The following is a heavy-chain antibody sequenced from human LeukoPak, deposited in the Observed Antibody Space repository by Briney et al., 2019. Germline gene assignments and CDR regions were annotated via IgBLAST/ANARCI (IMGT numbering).Heavy chain of an antibody. J-gene: IGHJ4*02. V-gene: IGHV3-23*01. CDR2: ISGSGGST. CDR3: AKDRMKWRVAAASIEY. CDR1: GFTFSSYA. D-gene: IGHD2-2*01. Sequence: PGGSLRLPCAASGFTFSSYAMSWVRQAPGKGLEWVSAISGSGGSTYYADSVKGRFTISRDNSKNTLYPQMNSLRAEDTAVYYCAKDRMKWRVAAASIEYWGRGTLVTVST.